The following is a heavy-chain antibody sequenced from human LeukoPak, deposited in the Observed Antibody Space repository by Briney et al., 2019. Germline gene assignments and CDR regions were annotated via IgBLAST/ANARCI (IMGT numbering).Heavy chain of an antibody. CDR3: AKGGRYYYYGMDV. J-gene: IGHJ6*02. Sequence: GGSLRLSCAASGFTFSDYYMTWIRQAPGKGLEWVSHISTGGTNIHYADSVKGRFTISRDNAKNSLFLQMNSLRAEDTAVYYCAKGGRYYYYGMDVWGQGTTVTVSS. CDR1: GFTFSDYY. V-gene: IGHV3-11*01. CDR2: ISTGGTNI.